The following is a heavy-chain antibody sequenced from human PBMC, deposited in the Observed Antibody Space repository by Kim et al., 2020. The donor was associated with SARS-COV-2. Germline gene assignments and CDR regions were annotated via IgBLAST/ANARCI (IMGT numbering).Heavy chain of an antibody. Sequence: GGSLRLSCAASGFTFNSHDMSWFRQAPGKGLEWISYLAPRGATFYPDSVKGRFTISGDTSKNTVSLQMNSLRAEDTAIYYCVRGHVADWGQGTLVTVPS. CDR3: VRGHVAD. J-gene: IGHJ4*02. CDR2: LAPRGAT. V-gene: IGHV3-23*01. D-gene: IGHD5-12*01. CDR1: GFTFNSHD.